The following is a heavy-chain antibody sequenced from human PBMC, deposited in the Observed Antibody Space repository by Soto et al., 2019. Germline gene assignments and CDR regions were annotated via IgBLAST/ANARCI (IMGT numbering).Heavy chain of an antibody. CDR3: AKDLTRQLAYWLDP. V-gene: IGHV1-2*02. Sequence: ASVKVSCKASGFSFTGYYIHWLRQAPGQGLEWMGWINAHSGGTEYAQKFQGRVALTRDTSIATAYLTLTSLTSDDTALYYCAKDLTRQLAYWLDPWGQGTQVTVS. J-gene: IGHJ5*02. CDR2: INAHSGGT. D-gene: IGHD6-6*01. CDR1: GFSFTGYY.